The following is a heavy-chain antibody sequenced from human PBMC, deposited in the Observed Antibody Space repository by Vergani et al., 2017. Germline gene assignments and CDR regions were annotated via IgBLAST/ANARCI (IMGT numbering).Heavy chain of an antibody. V-gene: IGHV1-18*01. Sequence: QVQLVQSGAEVKKPGASVKVSCTASGYTFTSYGISWVRQAPGQGLEWVGWISAYNGNTNYAQTLQGRVTMTTDTSTSKAYMELRSLRSDDTAVYYCARGPYYDSSGYYGALDVWGQGTMVTVSS. J-gene: IGHJ3*01. D-gene: IGHD3-22*01. CDR1: GYTFTSYG. CDR2: ISAYNGNT. CDR3: ARGPYYDSSGYYGALDV.